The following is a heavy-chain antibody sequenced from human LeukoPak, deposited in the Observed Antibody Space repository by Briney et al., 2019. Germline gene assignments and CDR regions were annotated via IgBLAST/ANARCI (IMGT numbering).Heavy chain of an antibody. J-gene: IGHJ5*02. CDR1: GGYIITNCHY. CDR2: VYYTGVT. CDR3: ARERSSSGGHNWFDP. Sequence: SETLSLTCTVSGGYIITNCHYWGWIRQPPGKGLEWIGNVYYTGVTSTNPFFRSRMSISVDTSKNQFSLNLTSVTAADAAVYYCARERSSSGGHNWFDPWGEGTLVTVSS. D-gene: IGHD4-23*01. V-gene: IGHV4-39*07.